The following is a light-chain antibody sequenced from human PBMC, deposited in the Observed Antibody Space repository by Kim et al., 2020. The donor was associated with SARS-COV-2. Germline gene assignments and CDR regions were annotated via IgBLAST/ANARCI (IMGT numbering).Light chain of an antibody. CDR2: GNG. J-gene: IGLJ7*01. Sequence: GQTATITCQGDSLGSFHASWFQQRPGQAPVLVFYGNGHRPSGIPDRFSGSSSGDRSSLTITGAQAADEADYFCNCRGSHPFRVFFGGGTQLTVL. CDR3: NCRGSHPFRVF. CDR1: SLGSFH. V-gene: IGLV3-19*01.